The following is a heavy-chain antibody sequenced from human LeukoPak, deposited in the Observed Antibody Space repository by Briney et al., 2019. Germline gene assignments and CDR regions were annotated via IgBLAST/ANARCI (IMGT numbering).Heavy chain of an antibody. CDR3: VRVVVGATIPHY. Sequence: ASVKVSCKASGYTFTSYYMHWVRQAPGQGLEWMGIINPSGGSTSYAQKFQGRVTMTRDMSTSTVYMELSSLRSEDTAVYYCVRVVVGATIPHYWGQGTLVTVSS. CDR1: GYTFTSYY. J-gene: IGHJ4*02. V-gene: IGHV1-46*01. D-gene: IGHD1-26*01. CDR2: INPSGGST.